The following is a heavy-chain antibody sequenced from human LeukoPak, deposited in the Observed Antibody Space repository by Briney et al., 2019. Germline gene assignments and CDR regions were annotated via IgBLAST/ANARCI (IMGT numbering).Heavy chain of an antibody. V-gene: IGHV1-46*01. D-gene: IGHD1-26*01. CDR2: INPSGGST. J-gene: IGHJ3*01. CDR1: GYTFTSYY. Sequence: GASVKVSCKASGYTFTSYYMHWVRQAPGQGLEWMGIINPSGGSTSYAQKFQGRVTMTRDTSTSTVYMELSSLRSEDTAVYYCARDTLSSASDSDNAFDLWGQGTMVTISS. CDR3: ARDTLSSASDSDNAFDL.